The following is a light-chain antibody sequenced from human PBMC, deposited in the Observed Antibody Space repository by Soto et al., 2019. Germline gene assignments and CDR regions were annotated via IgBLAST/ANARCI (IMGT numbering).Light chain of an antibody. Sequence: QSVLTQAPSASGTPGQRVTISCSGSSSNIGSSTVSWYQQVPGTAPKLLIYSNDQRPSGVPDRFSGSKSGTSASLAIGGLQSEDEADYYCAAWDGSLNGWVFGGGTKLTVL. J-gene: IGLJ2*01. CDR2: SND. CDR3: AAWDGSLNGWV. CDR1: SSNIGSST. V-gene: IGLV1-44*01.